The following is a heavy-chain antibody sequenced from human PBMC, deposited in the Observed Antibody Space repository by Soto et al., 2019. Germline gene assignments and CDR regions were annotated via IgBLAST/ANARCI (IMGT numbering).Heavy chain of an antibody. D-gene: IGHD1-1*01. J-gene: IGHJ5*02. CDR1: KSIFTGYG. CDR3: ATDGIGGTAFRGFLDP. V-gene: IGHV3-30*02. CDR2: IRFDGTDE. Sequence: GGSLRLSGAESKSIFTGYGMHWVSQTPGKGLEWVAVIRFDGTDEHYADSVKGRFTISRHNSKSMLYLQMNSLRVEDTALYYCATDGIGGTAFRGFLDPWGQGTLVTVSS.